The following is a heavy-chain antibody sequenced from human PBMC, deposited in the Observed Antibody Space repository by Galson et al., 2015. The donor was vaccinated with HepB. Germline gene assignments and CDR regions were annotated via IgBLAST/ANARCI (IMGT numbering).Heavy chain of an antibody. D-gene: IGHD1-1*01. V-gene: IGHV1-69*13. CDR2: IIPIFGTA. CDR3: AGQLERRSRHFDY. Sequence: SVKVSCKASGGTFSSYAISWVRQAPGQGLEWMGGIIPIFGTANYAQKFQGRVTITADESTSTAYMELSSLRSEDTAVYYCAGQLERRSRHFDYWGQGTLVTVSS. J-gene: IGHJ4*02. CDR1: GGTFSSYA.